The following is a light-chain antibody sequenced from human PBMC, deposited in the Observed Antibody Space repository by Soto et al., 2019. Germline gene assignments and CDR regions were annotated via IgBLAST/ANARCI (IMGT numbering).Light chain of an antibody. CDR1: QSLGSGY. CDR2: AAS. CDR3: QQYDTSPRT. Sequence: EILLTQSPGTLYLSPGDRATLSCRASQSLGSGYLAWYRQKPGQAPRILIYAASSRATGVPDRFSGSGSGTDFSLTISRLEPEDFAVYYCQQYDTSPRTFGQGTKVEI. V-gene: IGKV3-20*01. J-gene: IGKJ1*01.